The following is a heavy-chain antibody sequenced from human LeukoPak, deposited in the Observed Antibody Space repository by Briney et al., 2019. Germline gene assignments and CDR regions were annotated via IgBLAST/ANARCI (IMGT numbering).Heavy chain of an antibody. CDR1: GYTFTSYW. D-gene: IGHD1-7*01. CDR2: IYPGDSDT. Sequence: GESLKISCKGSGYTFTSYWIAWVRQMPGKGLEWMGIIYPGDSDTTYSPSFQGQVTISADKSISTAYLQWSSLKASDTAIYYCAISDSTATTSTIEYWGQGTLVTVSS. J-gene: IGHJ4*02. CDR3: AISDSTATTSTIEY. V-gene: IGHV5-51*01.